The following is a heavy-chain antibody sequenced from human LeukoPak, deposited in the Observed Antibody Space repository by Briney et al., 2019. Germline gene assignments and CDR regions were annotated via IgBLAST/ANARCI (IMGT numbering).Heavy chain of an antibody. V-gene: IGHV4-31*03. CDR1: GGSISSGGYY. CDR3: ARVPANYDILTGYYSRWFDP. CDR2: IYYSGST. D-gene: IGHD3-9*01. Sequence: TSQTLSLTCTVSGGSISSGGYYWSWIRQHPGKGLEWIGYIYYSGSTYYNPSLKSRVTISVDTSKNQFSLKLSSVTAADTAVYYCARVPANYDILTGYYSRWFDPWGQGTLVTVSS. J-gene: IGHJ5*02.